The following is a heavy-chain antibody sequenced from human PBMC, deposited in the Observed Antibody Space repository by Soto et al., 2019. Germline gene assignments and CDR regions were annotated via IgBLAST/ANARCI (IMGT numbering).Heavy chain of an antibody. J-gene: IGHJ6*02. V-gene: IGHV7-4-1*01. Sequence: QVQLVQSGSELKKPGASVKVSCKASGYTFTSYAMNWVRQAPGQGLEWMGWINTNTGNPTYAQGFTGRFVFSLDTSVSTAYLQICSLKAEDTAVYYCARDTRGLDFWRGYSAYYYYGMDVWGQGTTVTVSS. D-gene: IGHD3-3*01. CDR1: GYTFTSYA. CDR3: ARDTRGLDFWRGYSAYYYYGMDV. CDR2: INTNTGNP.